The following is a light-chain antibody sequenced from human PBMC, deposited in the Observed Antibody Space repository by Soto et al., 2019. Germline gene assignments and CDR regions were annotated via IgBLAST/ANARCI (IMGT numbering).Light chain of an antibody. CDR1: SSDVAGYKY. Sequence: QSALTQPASVSGSPGQSITISCTGTSSDVAGYKYVSWYQQQPGKAPKLMIYEVSNRPSGVSNRFSGSKSGNTASLTISGLQAEDEADYYCSSYTSGSTPYVVFGGGTKVTVL. J-gene: IGLJ2*01. CDR2: EVS. CDR3: SSYTSGSTPYVV. V-gene: IGLV2-14*01.